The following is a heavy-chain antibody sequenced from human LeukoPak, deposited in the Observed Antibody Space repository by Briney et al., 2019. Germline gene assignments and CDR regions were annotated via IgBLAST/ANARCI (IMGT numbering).Heavy chain of an antibody. V-gene: IGHV6-1*01. Sequence: SQTLSLTCAISGDRVSSKSAGWTWIRQSPSRGLEWLGRTYYRSKWNNDYAASVESRISINADISKNQFSLHLNSVTLEDTAAYYCAREGKGEQAGLFDYWGQGTLVTVSS. CDR1: GDRVSSKSAG. CDR3: AREGKGEQAGLFDY. D-gene: IGHD3-16*01. J-gene: IGHJ4*02. CDR2: TYYRSKWNN.